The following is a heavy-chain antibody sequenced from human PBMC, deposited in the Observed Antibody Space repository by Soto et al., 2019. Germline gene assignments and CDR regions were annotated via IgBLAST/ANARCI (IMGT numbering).Heavy chain of an antibody. CDR2: IIPIFGTA. D-gene: IGHD1-20*01. CDR1: GGTFSSYA. V-gene: IGHV1-69*01. Sequence: QVQLLQSGAEVKKPGASVKVSCKASGGTFSSYAISWVRQAPGQGLEWMGGIIPIFGTANYAQKFQGRVTITADESTTTAYMELRSLRDENTAVYYCARVHLGPKYKWAGGYFDYWGQGTLVTVSS. CDR3: ARVHLGPKYKWAGGYFDY. J-gene: IGHJ4*02.